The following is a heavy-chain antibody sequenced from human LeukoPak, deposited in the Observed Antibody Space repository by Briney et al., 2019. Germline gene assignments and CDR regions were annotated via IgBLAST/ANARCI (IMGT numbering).Heavy chain of an antibody. CDR2: ISSSSTYI. Sequence: GGSLRLSCVASGFTFSGSAMNWVRQAPGKGLEWVSSISSSSTYIYYADSVKGRFTISRDNAKNSLYLQMNSLRAEDTAVYYCARDPLKHYYDSSATGTWFDPWGQGTLVTVSS. CDR1: GFTFSGSA. D-gene: IGHD3-22*01. J-gene: IGHJ5*02. CDR3: ARDPLKHYYDSSATGTWFDP. V-gene: IGHV3-21*01.